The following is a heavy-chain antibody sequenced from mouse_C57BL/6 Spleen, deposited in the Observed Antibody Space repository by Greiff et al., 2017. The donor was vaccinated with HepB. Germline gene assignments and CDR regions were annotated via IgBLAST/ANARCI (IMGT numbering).Heavy chain of an antibody. J-gene: IGHJ4*01. CDR1: GYTFTSYW. V-gene: IGHV1-69*01. Sequence: VQLQQPGAELVMPGASVKLSCKASGYTFTSYWMHWVKQRPGQGLEWIGEIDPSDSYTNSNQKFKGKSTLTVDKSSSTAYMQLSSLTSEDSAVYYCATRYYAMDYWGQGTSVTVSS. CDR2: IDPSDSYT. CDR3: ATRYYAMDY.